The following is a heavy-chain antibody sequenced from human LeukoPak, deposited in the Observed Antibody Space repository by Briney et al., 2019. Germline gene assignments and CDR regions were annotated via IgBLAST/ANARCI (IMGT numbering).Heavy chain of an antibody. CDR3: ARGLNNAFDF. D-gene: IGHD4/OR15-4a*01. CDR2: IYYGDSDT. J-gene: IGHJ3*01. V-gene: IGHV5-51*01. Sequence: GESLKISCQGSGYTFTNYWIGWGRQMPGKGLEWMGNIYYGDSDTRYSPSFQGQVAISADKSINTASLQWSSLKASDTAMYYCARGLNNAFDFWGQGTMVTVSA. CDR1: GYTFTNYW.